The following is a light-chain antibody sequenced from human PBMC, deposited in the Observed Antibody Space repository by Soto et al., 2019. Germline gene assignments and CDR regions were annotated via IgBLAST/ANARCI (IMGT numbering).Light chain of an antibody. CDR2: GAS. CDR1: QSVSSD. CDR3: QHYNNWPHT. V-gene: IGKV3-15*01. Sequence: EIVMTQSPATLSVSPGERVTLSCRASQSVSSDLAWYLQKPGQAPSLLIYGASTRATGIPARFSGSGSGTDFTLTISSLQSEDFAVYYCQHYNNWPHTFGQGTKLEIK. J-gene: IGKJ2*01.